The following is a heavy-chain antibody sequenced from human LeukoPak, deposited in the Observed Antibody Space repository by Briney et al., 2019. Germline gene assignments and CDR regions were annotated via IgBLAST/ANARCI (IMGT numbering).Heavy chain of an antibody. CDR1: GFTFDDYA. J-gene: IGHJ4*02. V-gene: IGHV3-9*01. CDR2: ISWNSGSI. Sequence: QSGGSLRLSCAASGFTFDDYAMHWVRQAPGKGLEWVSGISWNSGSIGYADSVKGRFTISRDNAKNSLYLQMNSLRAEDTALYYCAKDLKYYDSSGYLDYWGQGTLVTVSS. CDR3: AKDLKYYDSSGYLDY. D-gene: IGHD3-22*01.